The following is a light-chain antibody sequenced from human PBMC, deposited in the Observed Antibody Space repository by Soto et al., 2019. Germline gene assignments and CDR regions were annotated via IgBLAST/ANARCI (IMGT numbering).Light chain of an antibody. CDR2: AAS. CDR1: QSISSY. Sequence: DIQMTQSQSSLSASVGDRVTITCLASQSISSYLNWYQQKPGKAPKLLIYAASSLQSGVPSRFSGSGSGTDFTLTISSLQPEDFATYYCQQSYSTLWTFCQATKVDIK. J-gene: IGKJ1*01. CDR3: QQSYSTLWT. V-gene: IGKV1-39*01.